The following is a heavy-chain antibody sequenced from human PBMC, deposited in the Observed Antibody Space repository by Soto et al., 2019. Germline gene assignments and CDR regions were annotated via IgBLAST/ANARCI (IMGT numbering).Heavy chain of an antibody. D-gene: IGHD2-2*01. J-gene: IGHJ4*02. CDR2: ISSSSSYI. Sequence: GGSLRLSCAASGFTFSSYGMNWVRQAPGKGLQWVSSISSSSSYIYHADSVKGRFTISRDNAKNLLYLQMNSLRAEDTAVYYCARDLAAYCSSASCYPDYWGQGTLVTVSS. CDR1: GFTFSSYG. CDR3: ARDLAAYCSSASCYPDY. V-gene: IGHV3-21*01.